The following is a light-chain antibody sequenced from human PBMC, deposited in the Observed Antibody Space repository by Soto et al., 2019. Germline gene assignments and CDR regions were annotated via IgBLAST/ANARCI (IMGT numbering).Light chain of an antibody. V-gene: IGKV3-20*01. CDR2: DAS. CDR3: QQFSSYPLA. CDR1: QTVRNNY. Sequence: VLKQSPGTLSLSQGERATLACRASQTVRNNYLAWYQQKPGQAPRLLIYDASSRATGIPDRFSGGGSGTNFTLTISRLEPEDFAVYYCQQFSSYPLAFGGGTKVDIK. J-gene: IGKJ4*01.